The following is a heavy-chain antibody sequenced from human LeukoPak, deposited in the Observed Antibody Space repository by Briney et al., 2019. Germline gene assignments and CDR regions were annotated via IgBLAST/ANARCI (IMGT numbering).Heavy chain of an antibody. CDR2: IKQDGSEK. J-gene: IGHJ4*02. CDR1: GLTFSSYW. D-gene: IGHD2-2*01. CDR3: ARDCSSSSCYEGYFDY. V-gene: IGHV3-7*01. Sequence: GGSLRLSCAAYGLTFSSYWMSWVRHAPGKWREWVANIKQDGSEKYYLDSVKGRFTISRDNVKNSLYLQMNSLRADDTAVYYCARDCSSSSCYEGYFDYWGQGTLVTVSS.